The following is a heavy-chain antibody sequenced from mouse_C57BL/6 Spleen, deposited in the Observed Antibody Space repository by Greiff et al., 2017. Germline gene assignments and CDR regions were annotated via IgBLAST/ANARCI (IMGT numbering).Heavy chain of an antibody. D-gene: IGHD3-3*01. Sequence: QVQLQQPGAELVRPGSSVKLSCKASGYTFTSYWMHWVKQRPIQGLEWIGNIDPSESETHYNQKFKDKATLTVDKSSSKAYMQLSSLKSEDPAVYYCARAGSGTFDYWGQGTTLTVSS. CDR2: IDPSESET. J-gene: IGHJ2*01. V-gene: IGHV1-52*01. CDR3: ARAGSGTFDY. CDR1: GYTFTSYW.